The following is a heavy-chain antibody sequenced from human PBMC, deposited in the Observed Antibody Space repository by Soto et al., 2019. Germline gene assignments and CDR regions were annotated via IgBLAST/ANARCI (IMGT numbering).Heavy chain of an antibody. CDR3: ARLGPHDYGDYEDY. CDR2: ISSSSSTI. D-gene: IGHD4-17*01. J-gene: IGHJ4*02. Sequence: GGSLRLSCAASGFTFSSYSMNWVRQAPGKGLEWVSYISSSSSTIYYADSVKGRFTISRDNAKNSLYLQMNSLRAEDTAVYYCARLGPHDYGDYEDYWGQGTLVTVSS. CDR1: GFTFSSYS. V-gene: IGHV3-48*01.